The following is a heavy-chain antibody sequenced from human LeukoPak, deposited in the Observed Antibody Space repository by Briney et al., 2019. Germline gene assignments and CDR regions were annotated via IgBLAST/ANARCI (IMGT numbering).Heavy chain of an antibody. J-gene: IGHJ5*02. CDR1: GGSFSGYY. V-gene: IGHV4-34*01. CDR3: VTEPGYCTGGRCYGGWFDP. D-gene: IGHD2-15*01. CDR2: INHSGNT. Sequence: PSQTLSLTCAVYGGSFSGYYWSWIRQAPGEGMEWIGEINHSGNTNYNPSLKSRVTISLDTSKNQFSLKLNSVTAADTAVYYCVTEPGYCTGGRCYGGWFDPWGQGTLVTVSP.